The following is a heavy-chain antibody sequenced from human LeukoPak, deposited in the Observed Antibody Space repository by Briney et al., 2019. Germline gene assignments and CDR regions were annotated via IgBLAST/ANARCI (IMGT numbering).Heavy chain of an antibody. D-gene: IGHD6-13*01. V-gene: IGHV1-2*02. Sequence: ASVKVSCKASGYTFTGYYMHWVRQAPGQGLEWMGWINPNSGGTNYAQKFQGRVTKTRDTSISTAYMELSRLRSDDTAVYYCARDNSAAAAGTDYWGQGTLVTVSS. J-gene: IGHJ4*02. CDR2: INPNSGGT. CDR3: ARDNSAAAAGTDY. CDR1: GYTFTGYY.